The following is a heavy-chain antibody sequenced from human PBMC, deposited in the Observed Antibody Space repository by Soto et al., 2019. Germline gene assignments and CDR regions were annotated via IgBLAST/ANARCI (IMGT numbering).Heavy chain of an antibody. V-gene: IGHV3-11*01. D-gene: IGHD2-2*01. CDR3: ARAGFYCSSTSCYDY. Sequence: GESLKISCAASGFTFSDYYMSWIRQAPGKGLEWVSYISSSGSTIYYADSVKGRFTISRDNAKNSLYLQMNSLRAEDTAVYYCARAGFYCSSTSCYDYWGQGTLVTVSS. J-gene: IGHJ4*02. CDR2: ISSSGSTI. CDR1: GFTFSDYY.